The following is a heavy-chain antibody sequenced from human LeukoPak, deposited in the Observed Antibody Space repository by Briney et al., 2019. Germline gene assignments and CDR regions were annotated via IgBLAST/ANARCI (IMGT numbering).Heavy chain of an antibody. D-gene: IGHD2-21*01. CDR1: GFTFSDYY. V-gene: IGHV3-11*01. CDR3: AKDRMLFGAFDI. J-gene: IGHJ3*02. Sequence: KPGGSLRLSCAASGFTFSDYYMSWIRQAPGKGLEWVSYISSSGSTIYYADSVKGRFTISRDNSKNTLYLQMDSLRAEDTAVYYCAKDRMLFGAFDIWGQGIMVTVSS. CDR2: ISSSGSTI.